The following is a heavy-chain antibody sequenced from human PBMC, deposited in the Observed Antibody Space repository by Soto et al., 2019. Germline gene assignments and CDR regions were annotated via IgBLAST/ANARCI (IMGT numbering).Heavy chain of an antibody. CDR3: ARDRMRGRFDP. CDR1: GVSFSGYY. CDR2: INHSGST. Sequence: SETLSLTCAVYGVSFSGYYWTWIRQPPGTGLEWIGEINHSGSTNYNPSLKSRVTISVDTSKNQFSLKLTSVTAADTAVYFCARDRMRGRFDPWGQGTLVTVSS. V-gene: IGHV4-34*01. J-gene: IGHJ5*02. D-gene: IGHD2-8*01.